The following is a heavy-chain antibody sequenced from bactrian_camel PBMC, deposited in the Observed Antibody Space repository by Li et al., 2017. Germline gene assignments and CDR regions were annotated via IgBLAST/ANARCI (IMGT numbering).Heavy chain of an antibody. J-gene: IGHJ6*01. V-gene: IGHV3-1*01. CDR3: AAELAWPKGSEVVPWAGTDFSY. CDR2: IAPDGSR. Sequence: VQLVESGGGAVQTGGSLRLTCTAVGLTFEGGNQGWYRETPGNEFELVSSIAPDGSRWYADSVQGRLTISRNVLPERLSLQMTRLKAEDTAMYYCAAELAWPKGSEVVPWAGTDFSYWGQGTQVTVS. D-gene: IGHD6*01. CDR1: GLTFEGGN.